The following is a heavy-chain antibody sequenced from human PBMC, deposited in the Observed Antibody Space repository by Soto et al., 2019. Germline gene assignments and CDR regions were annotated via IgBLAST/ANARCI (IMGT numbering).Heavy chain of an antibody. V-gene: IGHV3-48*04. Sequence: WGSLRLSCAASGFTFSSYSMNWVRQAPGKGLEWVSYISSSSSTIYYADSVKGRFTISRDNAKNSLYLQKNSLRAEGTAVYSCSTIETGGHPKGFDYWGQGTLVTVSS. D-gene: IGHD7-27*01. CDR1: GFTFSSYS. CDR3: STIETGGHPKGFDY. CDR2: ISSSSSTI. J-gene: IGHJ4*02.